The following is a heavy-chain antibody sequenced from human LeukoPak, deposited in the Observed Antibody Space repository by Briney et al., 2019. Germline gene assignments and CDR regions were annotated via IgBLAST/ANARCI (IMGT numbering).Heavy chain of an antibody. Sequence: GGSLRLSCAASGFTFSSYWMHWVRQAPGKGLVWVSRINSDGSSTSYADSVKGRFTISRDNAKNTLYQQMNSLRAEDTAVYYCARAVVGADFDYWGQGTLVTVSS. CDR3: ARAVVGADFDY. CDR2: INSDGSST. D-gene: IGHD1-26*01. CDR1: GFTFSSYW. J-gene: IGHJ4*02. V-gene: IGHV3-74*01.